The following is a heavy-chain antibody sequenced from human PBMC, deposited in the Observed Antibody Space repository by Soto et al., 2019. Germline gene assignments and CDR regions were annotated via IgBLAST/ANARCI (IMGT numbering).Heavy chain of an antibody. V-gene: IGHV3-74*01. D-gene: IGHD3-3*01. CDR3: ARLTVDTITSLDY. CDR2: INSDGSSI. J-gene: IGHJ4*02. Sequence: EVQLVESGGDLVQPGGFLRLSCATSGFTFSRYWMHWVRQVPGKGLVWVSRINSDGSSISYSDSVKGRFTISRDNAKNTFYLQMNSLRVEDTAVYYCARLTVDTITSLDYWGQGTLVTVSS. CDR1: GFTFSRYW.